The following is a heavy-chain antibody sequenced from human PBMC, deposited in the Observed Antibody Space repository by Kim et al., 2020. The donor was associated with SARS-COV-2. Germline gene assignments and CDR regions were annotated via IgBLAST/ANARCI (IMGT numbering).Heavy chain of an antibody. J-gene: IGHJ4*02. V-gene: IGHV3-9*01. CDR1: GFTFDDYG. CDR3: GKSGKSSAYYYIVE. CDR2: IGWNGNSI. Sequence: GGSPTLPCAASGFTFDDYGMHWVRQAPGKGLEWVSGIGWNGNSIGYGDSVKGRFTISRDNAKNSLYLQMNSLSSEDTALYYCGKSGKSSAYYYIVEWGQGTLVTVSS. D-gene: IGHD3-22*01.